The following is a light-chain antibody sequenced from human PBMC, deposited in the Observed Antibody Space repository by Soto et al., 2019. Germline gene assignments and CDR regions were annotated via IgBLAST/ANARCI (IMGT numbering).Light chain of an antibody. CDR1: SSNIGAGYD. CDR3: QSYDSSLRGV. V-gene: IGLV1-40*01. J-gene: IGLJ1*01. CDR2: GNS. Sequence: KRVTISCTGSSSNIGAGYDVHWYQQLPGTAPKLLIYGNSNRPSGVPDRFSGSKSGTSASLAITGLQAEDEADYYCQSYDSSLRGVFGTGTKVTVL.